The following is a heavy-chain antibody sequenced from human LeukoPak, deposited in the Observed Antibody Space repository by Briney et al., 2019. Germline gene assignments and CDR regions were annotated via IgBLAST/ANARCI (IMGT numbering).Heavy chain of an antibody. D-gene: IGHD4-17*01. V-gene: IGHV1-58*02. CDR3: AADRYGDYGDAFDI. Sequence: SVKVSCKASGFAFNSSAMQWVRQARGQRLEWIGWIVVGSGNTNYAQKFQERVTITRDMSTSTAYMELSSLRSEDTAVYYCAADRYGDYGDAFDIWGQGTMVTVSS. J-gene: IGHJ3*02. CDR2: IVVGSGNT. CDR1: GFAFNSSA.